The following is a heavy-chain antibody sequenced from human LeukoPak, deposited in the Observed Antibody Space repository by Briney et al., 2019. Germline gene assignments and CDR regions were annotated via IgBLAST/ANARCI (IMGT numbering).Heavy chain of an antibody. J-gene: IGHJ4*02. CDR3: ARGPLVVVAATPFDY. CDR2: INPNSGGT. V-gene: IGHV1-2*02. CDR1: GYTFTGYY. D-gene: IGHD2-15*01. Sequence: APVKVSCKASGYTFTGYYMHWVRQAPGQGLEWMGWINPNSGGTNYAQKFQGRVTMTRDTSISTAYMELSRLRSDDTAVYYCARGPLVVVAATPFDYWGQGTLVTVSS.